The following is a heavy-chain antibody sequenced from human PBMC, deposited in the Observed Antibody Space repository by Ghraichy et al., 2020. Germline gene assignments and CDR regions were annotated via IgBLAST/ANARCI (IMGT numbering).Heavy chain of an antibody. D-gene: IGHD3-22*01. CDR3: ARVVTYDSSGYSAEPDYYFGY. V-gene: IGHV4-59*01. J-gene: IGHJ4*02. CDR2: IYYSGST. CDR1: GGSISSYY. Sequence: GSLSLTCTVSGGSISSYYWSWIRQPPGKGLEWIGYIYYSGSTNYNPSLKSRVTISVDTSKNQFSLKLSPVTAARTAVYYCARVVTYDSSGYSAEPDYYFGYWGQGTLVTVSS.